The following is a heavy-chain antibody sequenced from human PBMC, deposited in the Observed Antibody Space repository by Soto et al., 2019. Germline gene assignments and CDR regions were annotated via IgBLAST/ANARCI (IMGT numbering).Heavy chain of an antibody. V-gene: IGHV3-11*06. J-gene: IGHJ4*02. CDR2: IGPSSSYT. D-gene: IGHD2-8*01. CDR1: GFTFSDYY. Sequence: QVQLVESGGGLVKPGGSLRLSCAASGFTFSDYYMSWIRQAPGKGLEWVSYIGPSSSYTNYADSVNGRFTISRDNTKNSLYLQMNSLGAEDTAVYYCARVVRLMLYSDYWGQGGLLTVSS. CDR3: ARVVRLMLYSDY.